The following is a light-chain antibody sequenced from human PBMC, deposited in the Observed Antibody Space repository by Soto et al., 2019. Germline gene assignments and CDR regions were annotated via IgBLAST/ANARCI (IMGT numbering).Light chain of an antibody. CDR3: TSYTSDSTYV. CDR1: STDVGRYNY. J-gene: IGLJ1*01. Sequence: VLTQPASVSGSPGQSITISCTGTSTDVGRYNYVSWYQQHPGKAPKLMVYDVSNRPSWVSNRFSGSKSGIAASLTISGLQAEDEADYYCTSYTSDSTYVFGTGTKVTVL. CDR2: DVS. V-gene: IGLV2-14*01.